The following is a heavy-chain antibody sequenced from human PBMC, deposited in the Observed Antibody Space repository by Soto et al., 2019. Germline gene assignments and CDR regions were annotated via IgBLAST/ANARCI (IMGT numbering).Heavy chain of an antibody. Sequence: EVQLLESGGGLVQPGGSLRLSCAASGFTFSSYAMSWVRQAPGKGLEWVPAISGSGGSTYYADSVKGRFTISRDNSKNTLYLQMNSLRAEDTAVYYCAKAGYSSSWYHDYWGQGTLVTVSS. V-gene: IGHV3-23*01. CDR3: AKAGYSSSWYHDY. J-gene: IGHJ4*02. CDR1: GFTFSSYA. D-gene: IGHD6-13*01. CDR2: ISGSGGST.